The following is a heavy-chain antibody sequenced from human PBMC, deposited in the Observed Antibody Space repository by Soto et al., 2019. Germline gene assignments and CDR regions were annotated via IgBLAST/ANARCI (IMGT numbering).Heavy chain of an antibody. V-gene: IGHV4-30-4*01. CDR3: ARSSMVPVDYFDF. CDR2: IYHSGHT. CDR1: GDSITSGDNY. Sequence: SETLSLTYTVSGDSITSGDNYWSWIRQPPGKGLEWIGYIYHSGHTYYNPSLKSRLSISVDTSKNHFSLRLTSMTAADTAVYYCARSSMVPVDYFDFWGQGTVVTVSS. J-gene: IGHJ4*02. D-gene: IGHD3-10*01.